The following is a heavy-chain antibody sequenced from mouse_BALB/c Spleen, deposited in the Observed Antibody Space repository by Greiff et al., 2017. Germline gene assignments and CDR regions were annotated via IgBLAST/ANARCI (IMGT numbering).Heavy chain of an antibody. CDR3: ARQPLITTVVPDAMDD. V-gene: IGHV5-12-1*01. Sequence: EVKLMESGGGLVKPGGSLKLSCAASGFAFSSYDMSWVRQTPEKRLEWVAYISSGGGSTYYPDTVKGRFTISRDNAKNTQYLQMSSLKSEDTAMYYCARQPLITTVVPDAMDDWGQGTSVTVSS. J-gene: IGHJ4*01. CDR1: GFAFSSYD. CDR2: ISSGGGST. D-gene: IGHD1-1*01.